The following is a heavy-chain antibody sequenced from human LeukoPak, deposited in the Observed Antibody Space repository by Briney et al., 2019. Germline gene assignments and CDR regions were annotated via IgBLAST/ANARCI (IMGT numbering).Heavy chain of an antibody. CDR2: IYYSGST. J-gene: IGHJ5*01. CDR3: ARHLATGVRWFDS. D-gene: IGHD3-10*01. CDR1: GGSISSSSYY. Sequence: SETLSLTCIVSGGSISSSSYYWGWIRQPPGKGLEWIGSIYYSGSTYYNPSLKSRVTISVDTSKNQFSLKLSSVTAADTAVYYCARHLATGVRWFDSWGQGTLVTVFS. V-gene: IGHV4-39*01.